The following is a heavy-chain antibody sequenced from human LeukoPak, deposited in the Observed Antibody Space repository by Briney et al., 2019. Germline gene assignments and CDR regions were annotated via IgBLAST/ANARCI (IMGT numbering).Heavy chain of an antibody. CDR1: GFTFNTYA. V-gene: IGHV3-23*01. Sequence: GGPLRLSCAASGFTFNTYAMSWVRQAPGKGLEWVSSISYSGDSTDYADSVKGRLIISRDNSKNMLGLQMNSLRAEDTAIYYCARGTLAGYFLGFWGRGTLVTVSS. CDR3: ARGTLAGYFLGF. J-gene: IGHJ4*02. D-gene: IGHD6-19*01. CDR2: ISYSGDST.